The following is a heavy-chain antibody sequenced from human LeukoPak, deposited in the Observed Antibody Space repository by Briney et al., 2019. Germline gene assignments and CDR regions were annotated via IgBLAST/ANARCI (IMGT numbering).Heavy chain of an antibody. CDR2: IWYDGSNK. CDR3: ARGCRPKERLVIIGLRRYYFDY. CDR1: GFTFSSYG. J-gene: IGHJ4*02. Sequence: GRSLRLSCAASGFTFSSYGMHWVRQAPGKGLEWVAVIWYDGSNKYYADSVKGRFTISRDNSKNTLYLQMNSLRAEDTAVYYCARGCRPKERLVIIGLRRYYFDYWGQGALVTVSS. V-gene: IGHV3-33*01. D-gene: IGHD3-9*01.